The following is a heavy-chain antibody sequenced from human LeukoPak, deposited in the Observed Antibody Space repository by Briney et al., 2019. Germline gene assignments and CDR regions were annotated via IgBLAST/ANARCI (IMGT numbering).Heavy chain of an antibody. CDR3: ARGGESSGYYYADY. D-gene: IGHD3-22*01. CDR1: GFTVSRNY. J-gene: IGHJ4*02. CDR2: IFSGGST. Sequence: PGGSLRLSCAVSGFTVSRNYMSWVRQAPGKGLEWVSVIFSGGSTYYADSVKGRFTISIDDSKNTVYLQMNSLRAEDTSVYFCARGGESSGYYYADYWGQGTLVTVSS. V-gene: IGHV3-66*01.